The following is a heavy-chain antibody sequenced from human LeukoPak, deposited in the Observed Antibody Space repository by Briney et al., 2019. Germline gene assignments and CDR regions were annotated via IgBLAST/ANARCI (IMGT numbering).Heavy chain of an antibody. CDR2: MNPKSGGT. D-gene: IGHD6-19*01. CDR1: GYTFTGYY. Sequence: ASVKVSCKASGYTFTGYYMHWVRQAPGQGLEWMGWMNPKSGGTNYAQKFQGRVTMTRDTSISTAYMELSRLRSDDTAVYYCARAKGGAVAGPGIIDYWGQGTLVTVSS. V-gene: IGHV1-2*02. J-gene: IGHJ4*02. CDR3: ARAKGGAVAGPGIIDY.